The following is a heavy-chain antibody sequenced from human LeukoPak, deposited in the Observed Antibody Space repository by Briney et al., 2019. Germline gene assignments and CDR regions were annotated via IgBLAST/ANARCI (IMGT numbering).Heavy chain of an antibody. CDR2: ISWHRGRI. CDR1: GFTFDDYA. D-gene: IGHD3-3*01. Sequence: PGRSLRLSCAASGFTFDDYAMHWVRQAPGKGLGWVSGISWHRGRIGYADSVKGRFTISRDNAKNSLYLQMNSLRAEDMALYYGAKDISTNYDSWGYDYWGQGTLVTVSS. CDR3: AKDISTNYDSWGYDY. J-gene: IGHJ4*02. V-gene: IGHV3-9*03.